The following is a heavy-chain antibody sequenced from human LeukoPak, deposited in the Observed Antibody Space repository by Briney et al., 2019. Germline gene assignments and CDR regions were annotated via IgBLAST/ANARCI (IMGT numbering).Heavy chain of an antibody. CDR3: AKGASYYSFDP. CDR2: ISDSGEVT. CDR1: GFTFGDYA. V-gene: IGHV3-23*01. J-gene: IGHJ5*02. Sequence: GGSLRLSCTASGFTFGDYAMSWVRQAPGQGLEWVASISDSGEVTFKADSVKGRFTISRDNSKNALYLQMNYLRAEDTAVYYCAKGASYYSFDPWGQGTQVAVSS. D-gene: IGHD3-10*01.